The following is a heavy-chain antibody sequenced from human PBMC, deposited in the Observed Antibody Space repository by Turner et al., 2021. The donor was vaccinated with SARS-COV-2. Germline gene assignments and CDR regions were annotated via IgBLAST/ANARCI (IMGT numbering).Heavy chain of an antibody. D-gene: IGHD1-26*01. V-gene: IGHV3-7*01. CDR3: AGEVVVLTTTHYGMDV. Sequence: EVQLVESGGGLVQPGGSLRLSCAASGFTFSSDWMSWVRQAPGKGLEWVANIKQDGSEKYYVDSVKGRFTISRDNAKNSLYLQMNSLRAEDTAVYYCAGEVVVLTTTHYGMDVWGQGTTVTVSS. J-gene: IGHJ6*02. CDR2: IKQDGSEK. CDR1: GFTFSSDW.